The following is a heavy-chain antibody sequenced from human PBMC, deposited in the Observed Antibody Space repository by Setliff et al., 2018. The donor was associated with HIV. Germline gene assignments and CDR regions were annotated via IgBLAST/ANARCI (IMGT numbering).Heavy chain of an antibody. Sequence: ASVKVSCKASGYTFTGYYMHWVRQAPGQGLEWMGWINPNSGGTNYAQKLQGRVTIARDTSASTAYMELSSLRSEDTAVYYCARGHSSSAYDAYDIWGQGTMVTVSS. D-gene: IGHD6-6*01. CDR1: GYTFTGYY. CDR3: ARGHSSSAYDAYDI. J-gene: IGHJ3*02. CDR2: INPNSGGT. V-gene: IGHV1-2*02.